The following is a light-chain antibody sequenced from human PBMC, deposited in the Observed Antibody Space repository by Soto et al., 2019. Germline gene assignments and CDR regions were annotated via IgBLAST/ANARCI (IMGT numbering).Light chain of an antibody. V-gene: IGLV2-8*01. Sequence: QSALTQSPSASGSPGQSVTISCTGTSSDIGGYNSVSWYQQHPGKAPKVMIYDVTKRPSGVPDRFSGSKSGNTASLTVSVLQAEDEADYYCSSYAGSRNYYLFGPGTKLTVL. J-gene: IGLJ1*01. CDR2: DVT. CDR3: SSYAGSRNYYL. CDR1: SSDIGGYNS.